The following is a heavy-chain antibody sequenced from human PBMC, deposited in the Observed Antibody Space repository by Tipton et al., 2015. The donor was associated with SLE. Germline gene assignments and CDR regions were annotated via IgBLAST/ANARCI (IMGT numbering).Heavy chain of an antibody. Sequence: QSGPEVKKPGASVKVSCKASGYTFTSYGISWARRAPGQGLEWMGWISAYTGNTNYAQKLQGRVTMTTDTSTTTAYMELRSLRSDDTAVYYCARDSPYSGSFRYYYYYGLDVWGQGTTVTVSS. CDR1: GYTFTSYG. V-gene: IGHV1-18*01. D-gene: IGHD1-26*01. CDR3: ARDSPYSGSFRYYYYYGLDV. J-gene: IGHJ6*02. CDR2: ISAYTGNT.